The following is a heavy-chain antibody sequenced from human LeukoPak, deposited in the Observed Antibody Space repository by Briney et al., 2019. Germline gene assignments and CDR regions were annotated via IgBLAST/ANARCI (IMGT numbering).Heavy chain of an antibody. CDR2: ISSSSSYI. Sequence: GGSLRLSCAASGFTFSSYSMNWVRQAPGKGLEWVSSISSSSSYIYYADSVKGRFTISRDNAKNSLYLQMNSLRAEDTAVYYCARDLKVALAYYYYGMDVWGQGTTVTVSS. CDR3: ARDLKVALAYYYYGMDV. D-gene: IGHD3-9*01. J-gene: IGHJ6*02. V-gene: IGHV3-21*01. CDR1: GFTFSSYS.